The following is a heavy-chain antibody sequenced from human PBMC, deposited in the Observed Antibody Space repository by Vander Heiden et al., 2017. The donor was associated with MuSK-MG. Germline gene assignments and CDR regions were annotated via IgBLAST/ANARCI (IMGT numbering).Heavy chain of an antibody. D-gene: IGHD2-2*01. CDR3: ATLPVGSSLKKNWFDP. CDR2: FDTEDGET. J-gene: IGHJ5*02. CDR1: GYTLTELS. Sequence: QVQLVQSGAEVKKPGASVKVSCKVSGYTLTELSMHWVRQAPGKGLEWMGGFDTEDGETIYAQKCQGRVTMTEDTSTDTADMELSSMRSEETAVYYCATLPVGSSLKKNWFDPWGQGTMVTVYS. V-gene: IGHV1-24*01.